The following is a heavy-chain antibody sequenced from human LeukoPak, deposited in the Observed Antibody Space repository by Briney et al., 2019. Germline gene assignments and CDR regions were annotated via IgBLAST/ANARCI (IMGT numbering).Heavy chain of an antibody. Sequence: PSETLSLTCAVYGGSFSGYYWSWIRQPPGKGLEWIGEINHSGNTNYNPSLKSRVTISVDTSKNQFSLKLSSVTAADTAVYYCARAKRYCSSTSCRGWFDPWGQGTLVTVSS. CDR3: ARAKRYCSSTSCRGWFDP. D-gene: IGHD2-2*01. CDR1: GGSFSGYY. CDR2: INHSGNT. V-gene: IGHV4-34*01. J-gene: IGHJ5*02.